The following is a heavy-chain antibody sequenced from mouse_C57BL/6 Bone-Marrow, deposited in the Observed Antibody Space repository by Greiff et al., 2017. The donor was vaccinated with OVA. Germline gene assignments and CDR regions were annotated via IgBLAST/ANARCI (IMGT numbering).Heavy chain of an antibody. CDR2: IDPETGGT. Sequence: VQLQQSGAELVRPGASVKLSCKASGYTFTDYEMHWVKQTPVHGLEWIGAIDPETGGTAYNQKFKGKAILTADKSSSTAYMELRSLTSEDSAVYYCTRGYSNYYAMDNWGQGTSVTVSS. J-gene: IGHJ4*01. CDR1: GYTFTDYE. CDR3: TRGYSNYYAMDN. D-gene: IGHD2-5*01. V-gene: IGHV1-15*01.